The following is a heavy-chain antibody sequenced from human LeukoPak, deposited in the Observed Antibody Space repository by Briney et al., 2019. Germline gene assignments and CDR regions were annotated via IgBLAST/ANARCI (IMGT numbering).Heavy chain of an antibody. Sequence: GESLKISWQGSGYIFTSYWIGWVRHMPGKGLECMGIIYPGDSDTRYSPSFQGQVTISADKSISTAYLQWSSLKASDTAMYYCARLPYYYGSGPFDYWGQGTLVTVSS. D-gene: IGHD3-10*01. CDR3: ARLPYYYGSGPFDY. CDR2: IYPGDSDT. CDR1: GYIFTSYW. V-gene: IGHV5-51*01. J-gene: IGHJ4*02.